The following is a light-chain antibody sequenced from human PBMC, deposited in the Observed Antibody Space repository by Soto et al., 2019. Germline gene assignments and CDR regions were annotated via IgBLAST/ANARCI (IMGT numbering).Light chain of an antibody. V-gene: IGLV1-40*01. J-gene: IGLJ7*01. CDR2: GNS. CDR1: SSNIGAGYD. CDR3: QSYDSSLSGSV. Sequence: QSVLTQQPSVSGAPGQRVTISCTGSSSNIGAGYDVHWYQQLPGTAPKLLIYGNSNRPSGVPDRFSGSKSGTSASLAITGLQADDEADYYCQSYDSSLSGSVFGGGTQLTVL.